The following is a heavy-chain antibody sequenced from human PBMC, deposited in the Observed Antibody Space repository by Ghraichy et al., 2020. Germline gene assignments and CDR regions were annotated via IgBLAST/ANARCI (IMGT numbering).Heavy chain of an antibody. D-gene: IGHD5-18*01. CDR1: GFTFSSYS. V-gene: IGHV3-21*01. CDR3: ARDHGYSYVNPGHIDY. CDR2: ISSSSSYI. J-gene: IGHJ4*02. Sequence: GESLNISCAASGFTFSSYSMNLVRQAPGKGLEWVSSISSSSSYIYYTDSVKGRFTISRDNAKNSLYLQMNSLRAEDTAVYYCARDHGYSYVNPGHIDYWGQGTLVTVSS.